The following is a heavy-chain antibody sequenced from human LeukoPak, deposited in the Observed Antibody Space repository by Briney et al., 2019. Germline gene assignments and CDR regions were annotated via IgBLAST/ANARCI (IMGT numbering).Heavy chain of an antibody. CDR2: ISPTGSTT. Sequence: GGSLRLSCAASGFTFSTYWIHWVRQAPGKGLVWVSRISPTGSTTSYADSVEGRFTVSRDNAKNTLYLQVNNLRAEDTAVYYCARGPNSNWSGLDFWGQGTLLTVSS. V-gene: IGHV3-74*01. D-gene: IGHD6-6*01. CDR1: GFTFSTYW. J-gene: IGHJ4*02. CDR3: ARGPNSNWSGLDF.